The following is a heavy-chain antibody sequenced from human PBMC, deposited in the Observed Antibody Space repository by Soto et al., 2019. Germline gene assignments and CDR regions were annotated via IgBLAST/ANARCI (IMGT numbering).Heavy chain of an antibody. CDR1: GGSISNYY. Sequence: PSEALSLTCTVSGGSISNYYWTWIRQPPGKGLDWIGYIYHSGSTNYNPSLKSRVTISVDKSKNQFSLKLSSVTAADTAVYYCARSPDSSGYYPRWYYYGMDVWAQGTTVNVSS. CDR3: ARSPDSSGYYPRWYYYGMDV. V-gene: IGHV4-59*12. J-gene: IGHJ6*02. CDR2: IYHSGST. D-gene: IGHD3-22*01.